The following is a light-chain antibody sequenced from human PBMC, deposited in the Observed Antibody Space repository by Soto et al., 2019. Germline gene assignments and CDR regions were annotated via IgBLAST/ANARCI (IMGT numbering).Light chain of an antibody. Sequence: EIVLTHSPGTLSLSPCERATLSFSATQTISDSYVAWYQQKPGQAPRLLIYRASRRATGIPDRFTGSGSGTDFSLTISRLEPEDFAVYYCQQYGTSPSWTFGQGTKVDIK. CDR2: RAS. CDR1: QTISDSY. J-gene: IGKJ1*01. CDR3: QQYGTSPSWT. V-gene: IGKV3-20*01.